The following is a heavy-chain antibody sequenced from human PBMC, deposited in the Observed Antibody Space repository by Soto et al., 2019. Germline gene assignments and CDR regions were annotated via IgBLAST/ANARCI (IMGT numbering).Heavy chain of an antibody. D-gene: IGHD1-1*01. CDR3: ARDQLEGNWFDP. CDR1: GDSIDSGGYY. Sequence: TLSLTCTVSGDSIDSGGYYWNWIRQPPGKGLEWIGYIYHSGSTLYNPSLKSRVTISVDKSKNQFSLKLTSVTAADTAVYYCARDQLEGNWFDPWGQGTLVTVSS. CDR2: IYHSGST. J-gene: IGHJ5*02. V-gene: IGHV4-30-2*01.